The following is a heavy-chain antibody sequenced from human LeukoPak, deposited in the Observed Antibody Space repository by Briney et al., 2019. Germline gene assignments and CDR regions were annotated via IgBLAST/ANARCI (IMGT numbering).Heavy chain of an antibody. CDR1: GYTFTSYG. J-gene: IGHJ4*02. V-gene: IGHV1-18*01. CDR3: ASVDYYDSSGYYPRAY. CDR2: ISAYNGNT. Sequence: AASVKVSCKASGYTFTSYGISWVRQAPGRGLEWMGWISAYNGNTNYAQKLQGRVTMTTDTSTSTAYMELRSLRSDDTAVYYCASVDYYDSSGYYPRAYWGQGTLVIVSS. D-gene: IGHD3-22*01.